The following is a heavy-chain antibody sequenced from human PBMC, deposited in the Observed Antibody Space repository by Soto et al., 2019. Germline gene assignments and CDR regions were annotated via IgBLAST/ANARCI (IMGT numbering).Heavy chain of an antibody. CDR2: IAVYNGNT. V-gene: IGHV1-18*01. CDR3: ARSDNYYDTSLYSTEGFYFDN. CDR1: GYSFTTYV. J-gene: IGHJ4*02. Sequence: QVQMVQSGPEVKKPGASIKVSCKTSGYSFTTYVISWVRQAPGQGLEWMGWIAVYNGNTHYAQNLQGRVTLTTDIPASTAYMELRSLRSDDTAVYYCARSDNYYDTSLYSTEGFYFDNWGQGTLVTVSS. D-gene: IGHD3-22*01.